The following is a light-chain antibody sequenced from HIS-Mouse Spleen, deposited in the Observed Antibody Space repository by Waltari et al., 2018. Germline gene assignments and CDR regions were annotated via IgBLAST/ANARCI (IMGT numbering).Light chain of an antibody. CDR2: EGS. V-gene: IGLV2-23*01. CDR1: SSDVGSYNL. Sequence: QSALTQPASVSGSPGQSITISCTGTSSDVGSYNLFSWYPQHPGNAPKPMIYEGSKRPSGVSNRFSGTKSGNTASLTISGLQAEDEADYYCCSYAGSSTWVFGGGTKLTVL. CDR3: CSYAGSSTWV. J-gene: IGLJ3*02.